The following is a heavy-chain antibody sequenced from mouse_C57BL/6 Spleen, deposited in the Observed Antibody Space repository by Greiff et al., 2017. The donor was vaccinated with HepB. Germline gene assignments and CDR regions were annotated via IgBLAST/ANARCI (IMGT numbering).Heavy chain of an antibody. V-gene: IGHV1-42*01. CDR3: ARGYYYGSSSAWFAY. CDR1: GYSFTGYY. D-gene: IGHD1-1*01. J-gene: IGHJ3*01. CDR2: INPSTGGT. Sequence: EVQLQQSGPELVKPGASVKISCKASGYSFTGYYMNWVKQSPEKSLEWIGEINPSTGGTTYNQKFKAKATLTADKSSSTAYMQLKSLTSEDSAVYYCARGYYYGSSSAWFAYWGQGTLVTVSA.